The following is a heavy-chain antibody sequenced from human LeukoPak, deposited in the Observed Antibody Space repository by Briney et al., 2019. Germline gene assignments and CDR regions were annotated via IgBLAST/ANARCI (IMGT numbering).Heavy chain of an antibody. Sequence: PGGSLRLSCGASGHTFSDYTMNWVRQAPGKGPEWISYISSGGSVMHYADSVKGRFTISRDNVENSLYLQMNSLRVEGTAVYYCTRDLEYWGQGVLVTVSS. J-gene: IGHJ4*02. CDR1: GHTFSDYT. V-gene: IGHV3-48*01. CDR2: ISSGGSVM. CDR3: TRDLEY.